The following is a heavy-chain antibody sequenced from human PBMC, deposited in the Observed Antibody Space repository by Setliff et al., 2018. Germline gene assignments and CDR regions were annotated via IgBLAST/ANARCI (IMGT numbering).Heavy chain of an antibody. D-gene: IGHD3-10*01. J-gene: IGHJ5*02. CDR1: GYTFTGYY. CDR3: AFEYGTSKRFDP. V-gene: IGHV1-2*06. Sequence: ASVKVSCKASGYTFTGYYIHWVRQAPGQRLEWMGRINPNNGDTDYVQKFQGRVTMIRDTSKSTVYMELRSLRLDDTALYYCAFEYGTSKRFDPWGQGTLVTVSS. CDR2: INPNNGDT.